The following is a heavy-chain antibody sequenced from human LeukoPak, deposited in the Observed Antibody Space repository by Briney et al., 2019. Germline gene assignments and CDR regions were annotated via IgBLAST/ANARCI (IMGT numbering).Heavy chain of an antibody. J-gene: IGHJ4*02. Sequence: SETLSLTCTVSGGSISSGSYYWSWIRQPAGKGLEWIGRIYTSGSTNYNPSLKSRATISVDTSKNQFSLKLSSVTAADTAVYYCAMMTTVTNLSFDYWGQGTLVTVSS. CDR1: GGSISSGSYY. CDR2: IYTSGST. CDR3: AMMTTVTNLSFDY. D-gene: IGHD4-17*01. V-gene: IGHV4-61*02.